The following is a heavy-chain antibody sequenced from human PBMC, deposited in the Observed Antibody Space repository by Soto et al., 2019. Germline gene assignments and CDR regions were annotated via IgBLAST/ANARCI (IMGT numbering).Heavy chain of an antibody. V-gene: IGHV4-34*01. Sequence: SETLSLTCTVSGGSFSGYYWSWIRQPPGKGLEWIGEINHSGSTNYNPSLKSRVTISVDTSKNQFSLKLSSVTAADTAVYYGTRRLRLSPHSPSYYMDVWGKGTTVTVSS. CDR2: INHSGST. CDR3: TRRLRLSPHSPSYYMDV. J-gene: IGHJ6*03. CDR1: GGSFSGYY. D-gene: IGHD6-25*01.